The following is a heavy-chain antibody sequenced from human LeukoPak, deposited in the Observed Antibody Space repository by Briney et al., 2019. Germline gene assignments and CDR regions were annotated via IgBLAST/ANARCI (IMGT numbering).Heavy chain of an antibody. V-gene: IGHV4-34*01. CDR2: INHSGST. Sequence: SETLSLTCAVYGGSFSGYYWSWIRQPPGEGLEWIGEINHSGSTNYNPSLKSRVTISVDTSKNQFSLKLSSVTAADTAVYYCARRRHAVLRYSSWFDPWGQGTLVTVSS. CDR1: GGSFSGYY. D-gene: IGHD3-9*01. CDR3: ARRRHAVLRYSSWFDP. J-gene: IGHJ5*02.